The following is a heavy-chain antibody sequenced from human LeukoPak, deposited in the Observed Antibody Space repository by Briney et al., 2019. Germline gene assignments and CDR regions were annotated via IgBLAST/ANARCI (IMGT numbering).Heavy chain of an antibody. D-gene: IGHD6-13*01. CDR3: ARDEAPYSSSWYFDY. CDR1: GFTFSNYP. CDR2: ISYDGSNK. J-gene: IGHJ4*02. V-gene: IGHV3-30-3*01. Sequence: PGRSLRLSCAASGFTFSNYPMHWVRQAPGKGLEWVALISYDGSNKYYSDSVKGRFTISRDSSKNTLYLQMNSLRAEDTAVYYCARDEAPYSSSWYFDYWGQGTLVTVSS.